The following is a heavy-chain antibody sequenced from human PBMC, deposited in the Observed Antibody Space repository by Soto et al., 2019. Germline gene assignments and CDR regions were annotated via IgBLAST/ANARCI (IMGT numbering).Heavy chain of an antibody. Sequence: ASVKVSCKVSGYTLTELCVHWVRQAPGKGLEWMGGFDPEDGETIYAQKFQGRVTMTEDTSTDTAYMELSSLRSEDTAVYYCATKVDYVGAIDYFDYWGQGTLVTVSS. D-gene: IGHD1-26*01. J-gene: IGHJ4*02. V-gene: IGHV1-24*01. CDR1: GYTLTELC. CDR3: ATKVDYVGAIDYFDY. CDR2: FDPEDGET.